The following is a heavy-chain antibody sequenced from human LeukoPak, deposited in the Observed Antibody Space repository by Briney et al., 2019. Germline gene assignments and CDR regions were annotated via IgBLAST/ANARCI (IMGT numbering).Heavy chain of an antibody. V-gene: IGHV3-48*03. CDR1: GFTFSSYE. Sequence: PGGSLRLSCAASGFTFSSYEMNWVRQAPGKGLEWVSYISSSGSTIYYADSVKGRFTISRDNAKNSLYLQMNSLRAEDTAVYYCARDLEASPPSSWYRDYWGQGTLVTVSS. J-gene: IGHJ4*02. CDR2: ISSSGSTI. CDR3: ARDLEASPPSSWYRDY. D-gene: IGHD6-13*01.